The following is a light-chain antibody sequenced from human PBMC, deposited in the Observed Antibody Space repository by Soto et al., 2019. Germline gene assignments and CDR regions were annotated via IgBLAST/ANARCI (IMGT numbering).Light chain of an antibody. J-gene: IGKJ1*01. CDR2: DAS. Sequence: DIQMTQSPSTLSASVGDRDTITCRASQSISSWLAWYQQKPGKAPKLLIYDASSLESGVPSRFSGSGSGTEFTLTISSLQPDDFATYYCQQYNSYSSTFGQGTKVDI. V-gene: IGKV1-5*01. CDR3: QQYNSYSST. CDR1: QSISSW.